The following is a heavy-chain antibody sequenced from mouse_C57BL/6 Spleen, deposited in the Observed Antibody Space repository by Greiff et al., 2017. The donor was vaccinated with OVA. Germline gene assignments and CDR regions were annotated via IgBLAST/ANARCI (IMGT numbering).Heavy chain of an antibody. CDR2: IDPENGDT. Sequence: VQLQQSGAELVRPGASVKLSCTASGFNIKDDYMHWVKQRPEQGLAWIGWIDPENGDTEYASKFQGKATITADTSSNTAYLQLSSLTSEDTAVYYCTTSSSGSAWFAYWGQGTLVTVSA. J-gene: IGHJ3*01. D-gene: IGHD3-2*02. CDR3: TTSSSGSAWFAY. CDR1: GFNIKDDY. V-gene: IGHV14-4*01.